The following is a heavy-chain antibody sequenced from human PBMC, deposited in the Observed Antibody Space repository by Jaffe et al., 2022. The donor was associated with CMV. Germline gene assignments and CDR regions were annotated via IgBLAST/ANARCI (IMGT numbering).Heavy chain of an antibody. CDR1: GFTFSSYS. CDR3: ARDQDPENPFTMVRGAPPDY. CDR2: ISSSSSYI. J-gene: IGHJ4*02. D-gene: IGHD3-10*01. Sequence: EVQLVESGGGLVKPGGSLRLSCAASGFTFSSYSMNWVRQAPGKGLEWVSSISSSSSYIYYADSVKGRFTISRDNAKNSLYLQMNSLRAEDTAVYYCARDQDPENPFTMVRGAPPDYWGQGTLVTVSS. V-gene: IGHV3-21*01.